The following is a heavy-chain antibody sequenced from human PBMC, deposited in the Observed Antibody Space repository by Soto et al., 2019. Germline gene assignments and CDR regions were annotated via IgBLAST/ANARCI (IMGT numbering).Heavy chain of an antibody. J-gene: IGHJ6*02. CDR3: AGRIVAAGMTTRYYYYVMDV. V-gene: IGHV4-39*01. D-gene: IGHD6-13*01. CDR2: IYYSGST. CDR1: GGSISSSSYY. Sequence: SETLSLTCTVSGGSISSSSYYWGWIRQPPGKGLEWIGSIYYSGSTYYNPSLKSRVTISVDTSKNQFSLKLSSVTAADTAVYYCAGRIVAAGMTTRYYYYVMDVWGQGTTVTVSS.